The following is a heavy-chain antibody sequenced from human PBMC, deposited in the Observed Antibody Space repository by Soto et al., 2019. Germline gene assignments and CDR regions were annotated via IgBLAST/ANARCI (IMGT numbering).Heavy chain of an antibody. CDR2: ISSNGGTT. J-gene: IGHJ4*02. V-gene: IGHV3-64*01. D-gene: IGHD1-7*01. CDR1: GFTFSSYD. CDR3: VRRVSGNYDY. Sequence: EVQLAESGGGMVQPGGSLRLSCVASGFTFSSYDMHWVRQAPGKGLEYVSSISSNGGTTYYGKSVKCRFTISTDNSKNTLYLLMGSLRAEDMAVYYCVRRVSGNYDYWGQGTLVPVSS.